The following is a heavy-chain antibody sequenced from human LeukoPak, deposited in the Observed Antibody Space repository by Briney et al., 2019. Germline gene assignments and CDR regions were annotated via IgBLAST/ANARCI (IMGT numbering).Heavy chain of an antibody. D-gene: IGHD4-17*01. V-gene: IGHV1-69*06. Sequence: SVKVSCKASGGTFSSYAISWVRQAPGQGLEWMGESIPIFGTANYAQKFQGRVTITADKSTSTAYMELSSLRSEDAAVYYCARSYGGYVIGSDAFDIWGQGTMVTVSS. CDR3: ARSYGGYVIGSDAFDI. CDR2: SIPIFGTA. J-gene: IGHJ3*02. CDR1: GGTFSSYA.